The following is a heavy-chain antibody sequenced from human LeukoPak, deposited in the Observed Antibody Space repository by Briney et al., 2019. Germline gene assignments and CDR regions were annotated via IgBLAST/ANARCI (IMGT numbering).Heavy chain of an antibody. D-gene: IGHD3-22*01. J-gene: IGHJ4*02. CDR1: GGSISSSSYY. CDR3: ARHRYYYDSHYCDY. CDR2: IYYSGST. Sequence: SETLSLTCTVSGGSISSSSYYWGWIRQPPGKGLEWIGTIYYSGSTYYNPSLKSRVTISVDTSKHQFSLKLTSVAAADTAVYYCARHRYYYDSHYCDYWGQGTLVTVSS. V-gene: IGHV4-39*01.